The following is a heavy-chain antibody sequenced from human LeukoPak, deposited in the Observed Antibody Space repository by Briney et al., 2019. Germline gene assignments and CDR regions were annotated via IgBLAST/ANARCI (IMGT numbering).Heavy chain of an antibody. V-gene: IGHV3-30*18. Sequence: GRSLRLSCAASGFTFSSFGMHWVRQAPGKGLEWVAIMSYDGSEKYYADSVKGRFTISRDNSKNTLYLQMNSLRPEDTAVYYCAKESTGSTVFDYWGQGALVTVSS. CDR3: AKESTGSTVFDY. CDR1: GFTFSSFG. CDR2: MSYDGSEK. D-gene: IGHD1-1*01. J-gene: IGHJ4*02.